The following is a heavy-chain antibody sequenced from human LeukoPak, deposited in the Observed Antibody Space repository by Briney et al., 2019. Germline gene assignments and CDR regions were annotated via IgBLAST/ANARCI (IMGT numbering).Heavy chain of an antibody. CDR1: GGSINSYY. V-gene: IGHV4-59*01. CDR3: ARGGYYGSGNDFRFDP. J-gene: IGHJ5*02. CDR2: IHYTGST. D-gene: IGHD3-10*01. Sequence: SETLSLTCTVSGGSINSYYWSWIRQPPGKGLECIGYIHYTGSTDYNPSLKSRVTISVDTSKSQFSLKLSSVTAADTAIYYCARGGYYGSGNDFRFDPWGQGTLVTVSS.